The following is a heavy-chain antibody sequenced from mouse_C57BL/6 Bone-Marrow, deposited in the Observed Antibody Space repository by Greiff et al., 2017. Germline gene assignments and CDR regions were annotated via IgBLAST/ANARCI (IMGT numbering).Heavy chain of an antibody. CDR1: GYTFTSYG. CDR3: ARSGYSGPLAY. D-gene: IGHD3-1*01. V-gene: IGHV1-81*01. J-gene: IGHJ2*01. CDR2: IYPRSGNT. Sequence: VQLQQSGAELARPGASVKLSCKASGYTFTSYGISWVKQRTGQGLEWIGEIYPRSGNTYYNEKFKGKATLTADKSSSTAYRELRSLTSEDSAVYFCARSGYSGPLAYWGQGTTLTVSS.